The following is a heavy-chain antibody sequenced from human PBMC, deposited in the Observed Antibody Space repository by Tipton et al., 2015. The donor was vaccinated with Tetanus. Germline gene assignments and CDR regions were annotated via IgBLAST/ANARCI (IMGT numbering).Heavy chain of an antibody. CDR3: ARDQARGARGWNYFDY. D-gene: IGHD6-6*01. J-gene: IGHJ4*02. Sequence: LRLSCTVSGGSISSGGYYWSWIRQHPGKGLEWIGDIYYSGSTYYNPSLKSRVIISVDTSKDQFSLKLNSGTAADSAVYDCARDQARGARGWNYFDYGGQGTLVTVSS. CDR2: IYYSGST. V-gene: IGHV4-31*02. CDR1: GGSISSGGYY.